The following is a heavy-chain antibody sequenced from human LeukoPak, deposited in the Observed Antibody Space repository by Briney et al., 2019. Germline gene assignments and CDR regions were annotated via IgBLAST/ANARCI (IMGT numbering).Heavy chain of an antibody. CDR1: GYTFTCYY. CDR2: INPNSGGT. D-gene: IGHD2-15*01. V-gene: IGHV1-2*06. Sequence: ASVKVSCKASGYTFTCYYMHWVRQAPGQGLEWMGRINPNSGGTNYAQKFQGRVTMTRDTSISTAYMELSRLRSDDTAVYYCAREAVASGWFDPWGQGTLVTVSS. J-gene: IGHJ5*02. CDR3: AREAVASGWFDP.